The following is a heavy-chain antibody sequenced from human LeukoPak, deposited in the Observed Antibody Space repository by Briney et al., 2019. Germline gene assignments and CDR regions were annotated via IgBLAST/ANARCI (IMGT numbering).Heavy chain of an antibody. D-gene: IGHD4-17*01. Sequence: SETLSLTCTVSGGSISSYYWSWIRQPPGKGLEWIGYIYYSGSTNYNPSLKSRVTISVDTSKNQFSLKLSSVTAADTAVYYCARDGSPPSVYGDYADAFDIWGQGTMVTVSS. V-gene: IGHV4-59*01. CDR1: GGSISSYY. CDR2: IYYSGST. CDR3: ARDGSPPSVYGDYADAFDI. J-gene: IGHJ3*02.